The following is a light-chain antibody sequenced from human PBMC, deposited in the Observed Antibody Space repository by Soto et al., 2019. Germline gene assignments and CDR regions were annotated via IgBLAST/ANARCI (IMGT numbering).Light chain of an antibody. CDR1: TSDVGGYDY. V-gene: IGLV2-11*01. Sequence: QSVLTQPRSVSGSPGQSVTISCTGTTSDVGGYDYVSWYQQHPGKAPKLMIYDVTKRPSGVPDRFSGSKSGTSASLVISALRSEDEADYYCVAWDDNLSARVFGGGTKLTVL. CDR2: DVT. J-gene: IGLJ3*02. CDR3: VAWDDNLSARV.